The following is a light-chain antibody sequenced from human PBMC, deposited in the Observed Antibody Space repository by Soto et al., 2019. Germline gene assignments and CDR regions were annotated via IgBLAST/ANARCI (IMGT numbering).Light chain of an antibody. CDR3: HQSYSSWT. J-gene: IGKJ1*01. CDR2: AAS. V-gene: IGKV1-39*01. CDR1: QSISIC. Sequence: DIQMTQSPSSLSASVGDRVTITCRASQSISICLNWYQQKPWKAPILLIYAASSLHGGVPSRFSGSGSGTDFTLTISSLQPEDFGTFYCHQSYSSWTFGQGTKVDIK.